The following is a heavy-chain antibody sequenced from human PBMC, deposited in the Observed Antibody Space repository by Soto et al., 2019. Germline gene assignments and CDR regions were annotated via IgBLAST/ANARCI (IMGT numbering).Heavy chain of an antibody. V-gene: IGHV2-5*02. D-gene: IGHD6-13*01. CDR3: AHLYWDASGTRYYFDY. Sequence: KESGPTLVKPTQTLTLTCPFSGFSFTTDGMGVGWIRQPPGKALEWLALIYWDDDKRYSPSLKSRLTITKDASRNQVVLTFTNMDPADTATYYCAHLYWDASGTRYYFDYWGQGTLVTVSS. J-gene: IGHJ4*02. CDR1: GFSFTTDGMG. CDR2: IYWDDDK.